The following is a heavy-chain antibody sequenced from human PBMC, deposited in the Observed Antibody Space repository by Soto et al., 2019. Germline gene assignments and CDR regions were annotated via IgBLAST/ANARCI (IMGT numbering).Heavy chain of an antibody. CDR3: ARDQLGYCSSTSCYNGLDP. J-gene: IGHJ5*02. V-gene: IGHV4-59*01. Sequence: WTWIRQPPGKGLEWIGYIHYSGSTNYNSSLKSRVTISVDMSKNQFSLRLRSVTAADTAVYYCARDQLGYCSSTSCYNGLDPWGQGTLVTVSS. CDR2: IHYSGST. D-gene: IGHD2-2*01.